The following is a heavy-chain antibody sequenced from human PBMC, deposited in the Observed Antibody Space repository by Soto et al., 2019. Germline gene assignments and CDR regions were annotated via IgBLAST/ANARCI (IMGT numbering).Heavy chain of an antibody. Sequence: ASVKVSCKAPGYTFTSYGISWARQAPGQGLEWMGWISAYNGNTNYAQKLQGRVTMTTDTSTSTAYMELRSLRSDDTAVYYCARDQVAAAVLSAFDIWGQGTMVTVSS. J-gene: IGHJ3*02. CDR3: ARDQVAAAVLSAFDI. CDR2: ISAYNGNT. D-gene: IGHD6-13*01. V-gene: IGHV1-18*01. CDR1: GYTFTSYG.